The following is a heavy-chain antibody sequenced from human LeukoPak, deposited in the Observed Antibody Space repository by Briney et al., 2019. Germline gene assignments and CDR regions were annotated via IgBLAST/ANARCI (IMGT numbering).Heavy chain of an antibody. J-gene: IGHJ5*02. D-gene: IGHD2/OR15-2a*01. CDR3: ARDNKNWFDP. CDR2: INPTSGGT. V-gene: IGHV1-2*02. CDR1: GYAFTGYY. Sequence: ASVKVSCKASGYAFTGYYMHWVRKAPGQGLEWKGWINPTSGGTNYAQKFQGRVTMTRDTTISTAYMELSRLTSDDTAVYYCARDNKNWFDPWGQGTLVTVSS.